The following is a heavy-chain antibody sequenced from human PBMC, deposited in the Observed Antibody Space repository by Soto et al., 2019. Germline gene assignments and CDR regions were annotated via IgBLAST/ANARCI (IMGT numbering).Heavy chain of an antibody. Sequence: EVQMVESGGGFMKPEGSLRLSCAASGFTFSNAWMNWVRQAPGKGLEWVGRVKSKVDGETIDYCAPVKGRFSISRDDSKNTVYLQMNSLKIEDTAVYYCATGGLGLDYWGQGTLVTVSS. CDR2: VKSKVDGETI. V-gene: IGHV3-15*01. CDR3: ATGGLGLDY. CDR1: GFTFSNAW. J-gene: IGHJ4*02. D-gene: IGHD6-19*01.